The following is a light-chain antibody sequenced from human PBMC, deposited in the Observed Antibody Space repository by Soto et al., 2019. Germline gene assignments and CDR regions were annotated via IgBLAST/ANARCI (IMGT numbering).Light chain of an antibody. J-gene: IGKJ3*01. CDR3: QSRNSWPPLFT. Sequence: EIVLTQSPATLSLSPGERGTLSCRASQSVTNHLAWYQQKPGQAPRLLIHDASKRATGIPARFSGSGSGTDFTLTISDLEPDDFGLYYCQSRNSWPPLFTFGPGTKVDI. CDR2: DAS. CDR1: QSVTNH. V-gene: IGKV3-11*01.